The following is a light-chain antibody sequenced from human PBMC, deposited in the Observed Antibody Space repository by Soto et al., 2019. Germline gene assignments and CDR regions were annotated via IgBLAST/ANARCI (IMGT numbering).Light chain of an antibody. CDR1: SSNIGENT. V-gene: IGLV1-44*01. J-gene: IGLJ7*01. Sequence: QSVLTQPPSASGNPGQRVTISCSGSSSNIGENTVHWYQQLPGTAPKLLIYSDDERPSGIPDRFSGSKSGTSASLAISGLQPVDEADYYCASWDYSLNGVVFGGGTQLTVL. CDR3: ASWDYSLNGVV. CDR2: SDD.